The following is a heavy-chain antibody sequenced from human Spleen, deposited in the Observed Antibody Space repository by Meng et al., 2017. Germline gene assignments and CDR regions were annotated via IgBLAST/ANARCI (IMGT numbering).Heavy chain of an antibody. V-gene: IGHV4-38-2*01. CDR1: GYSISSGYN. J-gene: IGHJ4*02. D-gene: IGHD3-10*01. CDR3: ARSYMLRGIAYFDF. CDR2: INHSGST. Sequence: SETLSLTCAVSGYSISSGYNWGWIRQPPGKGLEWIGEINHSGSTKYNPSLKSRVTISVDTSKNQFSLKLSSVTAADTAIYYCARSYMLRGIAYFDFWGQGTLVTVSS.